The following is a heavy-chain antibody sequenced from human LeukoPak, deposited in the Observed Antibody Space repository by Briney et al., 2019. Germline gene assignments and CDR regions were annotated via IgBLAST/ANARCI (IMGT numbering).Heavy chain of an antibody. J-gene: IGHJ6*03. D-gene: IGHD6-6*01. CDR2: IIPIFGTA. CDR1: GGTFSSYA. V-gene: IGHV1-69*05. Sequence: HWASVEVSCKASGGTFSSYAISWVRQAPGQGLEWMGGIIPIFGTANYAQKFQGRVTITTDESTSTAYMELSSLRSEDTAVYYCARGRGGAARGYYYYYYMDVWGKGTTVTVSS. CDR3: ARGRGGAARGYYYYYYMDV.